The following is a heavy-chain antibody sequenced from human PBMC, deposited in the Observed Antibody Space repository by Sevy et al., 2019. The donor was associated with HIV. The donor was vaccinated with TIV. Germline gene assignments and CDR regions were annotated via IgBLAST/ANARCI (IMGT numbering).Heavy chain of an antibody. D-gene: IGHD3-9*01. J-gene: IGHJ5*02. CDR3: ARDFEGNWFDP. CDR2: IYSGGST. V-gene: IGHV3-53*01. Sequence: GGSLRLSCAASGFTVSSNYMSWVRQAPGKGLEWVSVIYSGGSTYYADSVEGRFTISRDNSKNTLYLQMNSLRAEDTAVYYCARDFEGNWFDPWGQGTLVTVSS. CDR1: GFTVSSNY.